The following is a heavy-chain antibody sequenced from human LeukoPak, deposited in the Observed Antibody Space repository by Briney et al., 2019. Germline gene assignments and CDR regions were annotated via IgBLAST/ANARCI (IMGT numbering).Heavy chain of an antibody. CDR1: GFTFSNYA. J-gene: IGHJ4*02. V-gene: IGHV3-30*04. CDR3: ARDRDYYDSSGYEFDY. D-gene: IGHD3-22*01. CDR2: ISYDGSNK. Sequence: GGSLRLSCSASGFTFSNYAMHWVRQAPGKGLEWVALISYDGSNKNYADSVKGRFTISRDNSKNTLYLQMNSLRAEDTAVYYCARDRDYYDSSGYEFDYWGQGTLVTVSS.